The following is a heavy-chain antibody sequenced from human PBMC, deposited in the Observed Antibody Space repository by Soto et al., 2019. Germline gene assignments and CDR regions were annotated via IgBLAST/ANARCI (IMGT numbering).Heavy chain of an antibody. V-gene: IGHV3-30-3*01. Sequence: GGSLRLSCAASGFTFSSYAMHWVRQAPGKGLEWVAVISYDGSNKYYADSVKGRLPISRDNSKNTLYLQMNSLRAEDTAVYYCARDFSWHIAARPDDYYYGMDVWGQGTTVTVSS. CDR1: GFTFSSYA. CDR2: ISYDGSNK. CDR3: ARDFSWHIAARPDDYYYGMDV. J-gene: IGHJ6*02. D-gene: IGHD6-6*01.